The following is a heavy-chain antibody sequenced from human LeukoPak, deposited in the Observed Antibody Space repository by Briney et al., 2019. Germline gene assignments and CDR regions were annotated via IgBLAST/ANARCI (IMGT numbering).Heavy chain of an antibody. Sequence: GATVKISCKASGYTFTDYYMHWVQQAPGKGLEWMGRVDPEDGETIYAEKFQGRVTITADTSTDTAYMELSSLRSEDTAVYYCATDHEGGYPSNWFDPWGQGTLVTVSS. CDR3: ATDHEGGYPSNWFDP. CDR2: VDPEDGET. CDR1: GYTFTDYY. D-gene: IGHD6-13*01. J-gene: IGHJ5*02. V-gene: IGHV1-69-2*01.